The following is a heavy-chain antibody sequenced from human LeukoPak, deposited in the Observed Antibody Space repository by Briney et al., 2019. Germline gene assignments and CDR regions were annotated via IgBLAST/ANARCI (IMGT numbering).Heavy chain of an antibody. CDR3: AKDLAHYIAVVTGGSADAFDI. V-gene: IGHV3-30*02. D-gene: IGHD2-21*02. CDR2: IRYDGSNK. J-gene: IGHJ3*02. CDR1: GFTFSSYG. Sequence: GGSLRLSCAASGFTFSSYGMHWVRQAPGKGLEWVAFIRYDGSNKYYADSVKGRFTIPRDNSENTPYLQMNSLRAEDTAVYYCAKDLAHYIAVVTGGSADAFDIWGQGTMVTVSS.